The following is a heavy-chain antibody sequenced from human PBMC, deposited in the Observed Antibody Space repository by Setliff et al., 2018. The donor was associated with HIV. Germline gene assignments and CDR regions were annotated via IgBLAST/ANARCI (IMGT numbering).Heavy chain of an antibody. CDR2: IYISGST. CDR1: GDSVSSASYY. V-gene: IGHV4-61*02. Sequence: SETLSLTCTVSGDSVSSASYYWSWIRQPAGKGLEWIGRIYISGSTNYNPSLKSRVTMSVDTSKNQFSLKVKSVTAADTAVYYCARQKKSSSWSPNDYWGQGTLVTVSS. CDR3: ARQKKSSSWSPNDY. J-gene: IGHJ4*02. D-gene: IGHD2-2*01.